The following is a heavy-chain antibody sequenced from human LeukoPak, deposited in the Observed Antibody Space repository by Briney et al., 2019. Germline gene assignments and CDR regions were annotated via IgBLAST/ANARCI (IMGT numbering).Heavy chain of an antibody. Sequence: ASVKVSCKASGYTFTSYDINWVRQATGQGLEWMGWMNPNSGNTGYAQKFQGRVTITRNTSISTAYMELSSLRSEDTAVYYCARGPFFGSGSYYDGFDYWGQGTLVTVSS. D-gene: IGHD3-10*01. V-gene: IGHV1-8*03. CDR1: GYTFTSYD. J-gene: IGHJ4*02. CDR2: MNPNSGNT. CDR3: ARGPFFGSGSYYDGFDY.